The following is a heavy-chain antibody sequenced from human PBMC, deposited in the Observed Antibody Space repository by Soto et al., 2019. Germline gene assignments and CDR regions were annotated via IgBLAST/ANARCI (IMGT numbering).Heavy chain of an antibody. CDR3: ARGRYGDY. CDR2: ISAHNGNT. CDR1: GYTFTSYG. V-gene: IGHV1-18*01. Sequence: QVHLVQSGAEVKKPGASVKVSCKASGYTFTSYGITWVRQAPGQGLEWRGWISAHNGNTDYAQKLQGRVIVTRDTSTSTDYMELRSLISDDTAVYYCARGRYGDYWGQGALVTVSS. D-gene: IGHD1-1*01. J-gene: IGHJ4*02.